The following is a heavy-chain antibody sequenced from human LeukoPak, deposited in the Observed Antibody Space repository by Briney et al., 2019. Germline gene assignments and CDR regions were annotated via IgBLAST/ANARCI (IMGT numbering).Heavy chain of an antibody. V-gene: IGHV3-23*01. D-gene: IGHD3-10*01. J-gene: IGHJ4*02. Sequence: GGSLRLSCAASGFTFSSYAMSWVRQAPGKGLEWVSAISGSGGSTKYADSVKGRFTISRDNSKNTLYLQMNSLRPEDTAVYYCAKDRIPMVRGVLIILDYWGQGTLVTVSS. CDR1: GFTFSSYA. CDR2: ISGSGGST. CDR3: AKDRIPMVRGVLIILDY.